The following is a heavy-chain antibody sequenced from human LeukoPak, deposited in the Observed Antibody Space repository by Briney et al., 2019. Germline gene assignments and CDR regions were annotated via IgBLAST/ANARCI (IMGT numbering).Heavy chain of an antibody. CDR1: GFTFSNYW. Sequence: PGGSLRLSCAASGFTFSNYWVHWVRQVPGKGLVWVSRINTDGTGTTYADSVKGRFTISRDNAKNTLSLQMNSLRADDTAVYYCTRGPAVTRNALDIWGQGTMVTVSS. J-gene: IGHJ3*02. CDR3: TRGPAVTRNALDI. V-gene: IGHV3-74*03. CDR2: INTDGTGT. D-gene: IGHD4-17*01.